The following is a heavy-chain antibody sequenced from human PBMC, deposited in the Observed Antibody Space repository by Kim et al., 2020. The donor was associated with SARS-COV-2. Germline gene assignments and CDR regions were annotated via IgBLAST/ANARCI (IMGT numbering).Heavy chain of an antibody. CDR1: GGSISSGSYY. V-gene: IGHV4-61*02. D-gene: IGHD2-15*01. J-gene: IGHJ6*02. CDR3: ARDEVVAPGWDYYYYGMDV. CDR2: IYTSGST. Sequence: SETLSLTCTVSGGSISSGSYYWSWIRQPAGKGLEWIGRIYTSGSTNYNPSLKSRVTISVDTSKNQFSLKLSSVTAADTAVYYCARDEVVAPGWDYYYYGMDVWGQGTTVTVSS.